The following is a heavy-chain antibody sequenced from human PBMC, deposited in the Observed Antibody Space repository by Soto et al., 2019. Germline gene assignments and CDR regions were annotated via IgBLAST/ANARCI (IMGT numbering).Heavy chain of an antibody. CDR3: ARTPFRLTLGTVLHYFDS. Sequence: GGSLRLSCTASGFIFSNYYMSWIRQAPGKGLEWVSSISSRDLSIYYADSVKGRFTIFRDNAKNSLFLHMSDLRAADTAVYYCARTPFRLTLGTVLHYFDSWGQGTLVTVSS. D-gene: IGHD7-27*01. V-gene: IGHV3-11*01. CDR1: GFIFSNYY. CDR2: ISSRDLSI. J-gene: IGHJ4*02.